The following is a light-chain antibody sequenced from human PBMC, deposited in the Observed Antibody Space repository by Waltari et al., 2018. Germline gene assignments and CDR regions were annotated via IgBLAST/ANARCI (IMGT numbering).Light chain of an antibody. CDR1: QSLLHSNGYNY. J-gene: IGKJ2*01. CDR3: MQALQTPRT. Sequence: EIVVTQSPLSLPVTPGEPASMSCRSRQSLLHSNGYNYLDWYLQKPGQSPQLLIYLVSTRLSGVPDRFSGSGSGTDFTLKINRVEAEDVGVYYCMQALQTPRTFGQGTKLEIK. CDR2: LVS. V-gene: IGKV2-28*01.